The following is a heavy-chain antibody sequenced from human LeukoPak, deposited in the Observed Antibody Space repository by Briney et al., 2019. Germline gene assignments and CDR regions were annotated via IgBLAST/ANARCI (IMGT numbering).Heavy chain of an antibody. CDR1: GYSFSSYW. Sequence: GGSLLISCQGSGYSFSSYWISWGRQVPGKGREGRGRIDPSESYTNYSPSFEGHVTISADESTSTAYLQWSSLKASHTAMYYCARLRTDSGYDYMYFHHWGQGTLVTVSS. V-gene: IGHV5-10-1*01. CDR3: ARLRTDSGYDYMYFHH. J-gene: IGHJ1*01. D-gene: IGHD5-12*01. CDR2: IDPSESYT.